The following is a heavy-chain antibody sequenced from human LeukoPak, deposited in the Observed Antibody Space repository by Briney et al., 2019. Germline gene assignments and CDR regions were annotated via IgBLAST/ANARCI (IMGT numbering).Heavy chain of an antibody. D-gene: IGHD5-12*01. CDR2: IYYSGST. Sequence: SETLSLTCTVSGGSISSYYWSWIRQPPGKGLEWIGYIYYSGSTNYNPSLKSRVTISVDTSKNQFSLKLSSVTAADTAVYYCARVMVATIDYWGQGTLVTVSS. CDR3: ARVMVATIDY. J-gene: IGHJ4*02. V-gene: IGHV4-59*01. CDR1: GGSISSYY.